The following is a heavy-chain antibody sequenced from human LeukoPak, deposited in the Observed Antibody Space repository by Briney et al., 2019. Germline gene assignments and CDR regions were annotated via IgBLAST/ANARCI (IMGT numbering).Heavy chain of an antibody. Sequence: GGSLRLSCAASGFTFSSFAMHWVRQPPGKGLAWVALISSDGSNEYYADSVKGRFSISRDNSKNTLYLQMNSLRAEDTAVYYCARIGYSSSWSGDYWGQGTLVTVSS. V-gene: IGHV3-30-3*01. CDR3: ARIGYSSSWSGDY. CDR2: ISSDGSNE. CDR1: GFTFSSFA. J-gene: IGHJ4*02. D-gene: IGHD6-13*01.